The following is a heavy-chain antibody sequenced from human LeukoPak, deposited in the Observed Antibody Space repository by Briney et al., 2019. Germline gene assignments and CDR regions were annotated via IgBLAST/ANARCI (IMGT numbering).Heavy chain of an antibody. CDR1: GFTFSSYG. V-gene: IGHV3-30*02. D-gene: IGHD2-8*01. Sequence: GGSLRLSCAASGFTFSSYGMHWVRQAPGKGPEWVAFIRYDGSNKYYADSVKGRFTISRDNSKNTLYLQMNSLRAEDTAVYYCAKDLRPKDYIVLMVYAIGFWGQGTLVTVSS. CDR2: IRYDGSNK. J-gene: IGHJ4*02. CDR3: AKDLRPKDYIVLMVYAIGF.